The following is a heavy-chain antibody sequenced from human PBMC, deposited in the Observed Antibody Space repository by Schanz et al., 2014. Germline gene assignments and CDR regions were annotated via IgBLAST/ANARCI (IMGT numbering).Heavy chain of an antibody. Sequence: VQLVESGGGLVRPGGSLRLSCATSGLNFDYYGMNWVRQAPGKGLEWVANIKQDGSEKYYVDSVKGRFTISRDNAKNTLYLQMNSLTDEDTAVYYCAREFYDFWGGHYYYYMDLWGKGTTVAVSS. J-gene: IGHJ6*03. CDR1: GLNFDYYG. CDR2: IKQDGSEK. CDR3: AREFYDFWGGHYYYYMDL. V-gene: IGHV3-7*01. D-gene: IGHD3-3*01.